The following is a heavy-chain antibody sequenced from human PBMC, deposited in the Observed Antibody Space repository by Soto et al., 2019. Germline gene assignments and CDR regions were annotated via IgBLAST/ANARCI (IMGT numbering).Heavy chain of an antibody. J-gene: IGHJ5*02. CDR3: ARVPFSSFGVADPPVGWFDP. V-gene: IGHV4-30-4*01. CDR1: GGFVNSVNNY. CDR2: IFYTGST. Sequence: QVHLQESGPGLVKPSQTLSLTCTVSGGFVNSVNNYWSWIRQPPGKGLEWLGYIFYTGSTYYNPSLRSRITVPIHTSKNRFALKLTSVTAADTAVYDCARVPFSSFGVADPPVGWFDPWGQGTLVTVSS. D-gene: IGHD3-3*01.